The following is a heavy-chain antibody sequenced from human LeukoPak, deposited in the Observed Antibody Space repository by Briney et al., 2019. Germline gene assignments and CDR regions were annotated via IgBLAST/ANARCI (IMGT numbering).Heavy chain of an antibody. Sequence: PGGSLRLSCAASEFTFSSYGMHWVRQAPGKGLEWVALISYDGTNKYYGDSVKGRFTISRDNSKNTLYLQMNSLRAEDTAVYYCAKGRSASNYWGQGTLVTVSS. CDR1: EFTFSSYG. CDR2: ISYDGTNK. V-gene: IGHV3-30*18. D-gene: IGHD2-2*01. CDR3: AKGRSASNY. J-gene: IGHJ4*02.